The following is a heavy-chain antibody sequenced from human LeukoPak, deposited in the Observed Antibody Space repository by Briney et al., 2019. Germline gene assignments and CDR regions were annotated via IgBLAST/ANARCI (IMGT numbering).Heavy chain of an antibody. D-gene: IGHD6-19*01. CDR3: ARDFVSRYSSGWDSFDI. Sequence: SQTLSLTCTVSGGSISSGGYYWSWIRQHPGKGLEWIGHIYYSGSTYYNPSLKSRVTISVDTSKNRFSLKLSSVTAADTAVYYCARDFVSRYSSGWDSFDIWGQGTMVTVSS. J-gene: IGHJ3*02. CDR2: IYYSGST. CDR1: GGSISSGGYY. V-gene: IGHV4-31*03.